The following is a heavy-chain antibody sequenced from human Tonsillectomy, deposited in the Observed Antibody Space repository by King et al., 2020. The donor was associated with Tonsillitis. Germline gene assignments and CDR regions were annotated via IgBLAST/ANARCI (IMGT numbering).Heavy chain of an antibody. J-gene: IGHJ4*02. CDR2: ISHDGTAK. V-gene: IGHV3-30*04. CDR3: ARDLIERFSLDY. Sequence: HVQLVESGGGVVQPGRSLGLSCAASGFTFGSHAIHWVRQAPGKGLEWVAFISHDGTAKYYADSVKGRFTISRDNSKNTVYLQMNSLRAEDTAVYFCARDLIERFSLDYWGQGTLVTVSS. CDR1: GFTFGSHA. D-gene: IGHD2-21*01.